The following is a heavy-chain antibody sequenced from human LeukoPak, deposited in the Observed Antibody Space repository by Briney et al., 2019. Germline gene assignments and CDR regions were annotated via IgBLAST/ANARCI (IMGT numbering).Heavy chain of an antibody. D-gene: IGHD2-2*01. J-gene: IGHJ5*02. Sequence: GASVKVSCKASGGTFSSYAISWVRQAPGEGLEWMGGIIPIFGTANYAQKFQGRVTITTDESTSTAYMELSSLRSEDTAVYYCARGPKYVVVVPAATYTNNWFDPWGQGTLVTVSS. V-gene: IGHV1-69*05. CDR3: ARGPKYVVVVPAATYTNNWFDP. CDR1: GGTFSSYA. CDR2: IIPIFGTA.